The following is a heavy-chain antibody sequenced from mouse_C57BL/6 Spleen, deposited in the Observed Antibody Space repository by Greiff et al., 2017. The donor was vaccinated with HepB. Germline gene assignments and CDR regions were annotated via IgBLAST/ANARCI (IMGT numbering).Heavy chain of an antibody. CDR3: ARGVSGYFDY. V-gene: IGHV1-42*01. CDR1: GYSFTGYY. J-gene: IGHJ2*01. D-gene: IGHD3-1*01. Sequence: EVQLQQSGPELVKPGASVKISCKASGYSFTGYYMNWVKQSPEKSLEWIGEINPSTGGTTYNQKFKAKATLTVDKSSSTAYMQLKSLTSEDSAVYYCARGVSGYFDYWGQGTTLTVSS. CDR2: INPSTGGT.